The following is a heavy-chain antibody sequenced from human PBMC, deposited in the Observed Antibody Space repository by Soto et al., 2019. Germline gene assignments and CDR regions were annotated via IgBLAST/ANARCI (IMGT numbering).Heavy chain of an antibody. J-gene: IGHJ5*02. V-gene: IGHV3-7*03. CDR2: IKQDGSEK. CDR1: GFTFSSYW. D-gene: IGHD2-21*01. CDR3: ARGGATRASPLGKKWFDP. Sequence: GGSLRLSCAASGFTFSSYWMSWVRQAPGKGLEWVANIKQDGSEKYYVDSVKGRFTISRDNAKNSLYLQMNSLRAEDTAVYYCARGGATRASPLGKKWFDPWGQGTLVTVSS.